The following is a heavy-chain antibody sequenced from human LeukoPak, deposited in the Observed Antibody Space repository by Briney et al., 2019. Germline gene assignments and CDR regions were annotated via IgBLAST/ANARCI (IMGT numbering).Heavy chain of an antibody. V-gene: IGHV3-11*01. CDR1: GFTFSDYY. CDR3: ANLGRIAAAGTNGGY. Sequence: GGSLRLSCAASGFTFSDYYMSWIRQAPGKGLEWVSYISSSGSTIYYADSVKGRFTISRDNAKNSLYLQMNSLRAEDTAVYYCANLGRIAAAGTNGGYWAQGTLVTVSS. CDR2: ISSSGSTI. D-gene: IGHD6-13*01. J-gene: IGHJ4*02.